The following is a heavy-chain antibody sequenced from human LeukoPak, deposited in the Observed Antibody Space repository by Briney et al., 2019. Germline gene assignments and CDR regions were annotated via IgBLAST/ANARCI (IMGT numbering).Heavy chain of an antibody. CDR3: ARDRADGYNTFDY. J-gene: IGHJ4*02. CDR2: TSYSGNP. D-gene: IGHD5-24*01. CDR1: GGSISSYY. V-gene: IGHV4-59*01. Sequence: SETLSLTCTVSGGSISSYYWSWVRQPPGKGLEWIGYTSYSGNPNYNPSLKSRLTISLDTSKKQFSLILTSVTAADTAVYYCARDRADGYNTFDYWGQGTLVTVSS.